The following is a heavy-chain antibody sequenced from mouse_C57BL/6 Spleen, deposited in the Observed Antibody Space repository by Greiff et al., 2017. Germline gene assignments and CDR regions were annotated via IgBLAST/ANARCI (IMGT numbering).Heavy chain of an antibody. J-gene: IGHJ2*01. CDR2: LSGGGGNT. CDR3: ARHWNYGSSPDY. CDR1: GFTFSSYT. D-gene: IGHD1-1*01. V-gene: IGHV5-9*01. Sequence: EVMLVESGGGLVKPGGSLKLSCAASGFTFSSYTMSWVRQTPEKRLEWVATLSGGGGNTDYPDSVKGRFTISRDNATNTQYLHMSRLRSDDTALYYCARHWNYGSSPDYWGQGTTLTVSS.